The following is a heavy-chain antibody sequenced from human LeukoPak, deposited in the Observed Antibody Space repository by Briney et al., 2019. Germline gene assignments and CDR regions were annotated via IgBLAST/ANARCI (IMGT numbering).Heavy chain of an antibody. CDR2: INPNSGGT. D-gene: IGHD3-10*01. Sequence: ASVRVSCKTSGYTFSDYGINWVRQAPGQGLEWMGWINPNSGGTNYAQKFQGRVTMTRDTSISTAYMELSRLRSDDTAVYYCARGFGRGYYGSGSRYYYMDVWGKGTTVTISS. V-gene: IGHV1-2*02. CDR3: ARGFGRGYYGSGSRYYYMDV. CDR1: GYTFSDYG. J-gene: IGHJ6*03.